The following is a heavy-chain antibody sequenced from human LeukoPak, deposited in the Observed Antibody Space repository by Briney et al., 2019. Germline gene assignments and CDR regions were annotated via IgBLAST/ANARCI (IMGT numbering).Heavy chain of an antibody. J-gene: IGHJ6*03. CDR3: AKMVSTGGGYCSGGSCPYYYYYYMDV. Sequence: GGSLRLSCAASGFTVSSNYMSWVRQAPGKGLEWVSVIYSGGSTYYADSVKGRFTISRDNSKNTLYLQMNSLRAEDTAVYYCAKMVSTGGGYCSGGSCPYYYYYYMDVWGKGTTVTVSS. CDR2: IYSGGST. D-gene: IGHD2-15*01. CDR1: GFTVSSNY. V-gene: IGHV3-53*05.